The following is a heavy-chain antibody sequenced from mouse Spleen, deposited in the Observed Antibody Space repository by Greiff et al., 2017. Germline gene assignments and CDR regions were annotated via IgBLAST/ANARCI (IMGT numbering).Heavy chain of an antibody. CDR1: GFAFSSSD. Sequence: EVKLMESGGGLVKPGGSLKLSCAASGFAFSSSDMSWVRPTPEKRLEWVAYISSGGGSTYYPDTVKGRFTISKDNAKNTLYLQMSSLKSEDTAMYYCARQYDGYYRAWFAYWGQGTLVTVAA. CDR2: ISSGGGST. J-gene: IGHJ3*01. CDR3: ARQYDGYYRAWFAY. D-gene: IGHD2-3*01. V-gene: IGHV5-12-1*01.